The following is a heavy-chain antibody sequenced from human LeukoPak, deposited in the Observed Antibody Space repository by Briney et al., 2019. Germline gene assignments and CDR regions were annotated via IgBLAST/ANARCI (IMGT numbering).Heavy chain of an antibody. J-gene: IGHJ4*02. CDR3: ARGNEEYGGYGDY. CDR1: GGSISSGCYY. V-gene: IGHV4-61*02. Sequence: PSESLSLACTVSGGSISSGCYYWSWIRQPAGKGLEWIGRTYTSRSTNYNPSLKRRVTISVDTSKNQFSLKLSSVTAADTAVYYCARGNEEYGGYGDYWGQGTLVTVSS. D-gene: IGHD5-12*01. CDR2: TYTSRST.